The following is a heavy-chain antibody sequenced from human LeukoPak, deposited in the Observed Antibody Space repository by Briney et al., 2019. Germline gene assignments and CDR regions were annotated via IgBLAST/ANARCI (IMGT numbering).Heavy chain of an antibody. Sequence: GRSLGLSCAASGFTFSSYAMHWVRQAPGKGLEWVAVISYDGSNKYYADSVKGRFTISRDNSKNTLYLQMNRLRAEDTAVYYCARDKYSSGWADYWGQGTLVTVSS. CDR2: ISYDGSNK. J-gene: IGHJ4*02. D-gene: IGHD6-19*01. CDR1: GFTFSSYA. CDR3: ARDKYSSGWADY. V-gene: IGHV3-30*04.